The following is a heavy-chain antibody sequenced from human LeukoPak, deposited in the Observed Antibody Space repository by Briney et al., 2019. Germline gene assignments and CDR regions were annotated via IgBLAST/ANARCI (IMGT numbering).Heavy chain of an antibody. CDR1: GGTFSSYA. V-gene: IGHV1-69*13. CDR2: IIPIFGSA. CDR3: ARVKQWTRWLQEDAFDI. J-gene: IGHJ3*02. Sequence: GASVKVSCKASGGTFSSYAINWVRQAPGQGLEWMGGIIPIFGSANYAQKFQGRVTITADESTSTAYMELSSLRSEDTAVYYCARVKQWTRWLQEDAFDIWGQGTMVTVSS. D-gene: IGHD5-24*01.